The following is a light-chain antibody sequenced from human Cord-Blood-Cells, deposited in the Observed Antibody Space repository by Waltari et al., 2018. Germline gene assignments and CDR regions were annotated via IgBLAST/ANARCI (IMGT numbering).Light chain of an antibody. V-gene: IGKV2-28*01. CDR1: QSLLHSNGYNY. J-gene: IGKJ5*01. CDR3: MQALQTPIT. CDR2: LGS. Sequence: DLVMTQSPLSLPVTLGEPASISCRSSQSLLHSNGYNYLDWYLQKPGQSPQLLIYLGSNRASGVPDRFSGSGSGTDFTLKISRVEAEDVGVYYCMQALQTPITFGQGTRLEIK.